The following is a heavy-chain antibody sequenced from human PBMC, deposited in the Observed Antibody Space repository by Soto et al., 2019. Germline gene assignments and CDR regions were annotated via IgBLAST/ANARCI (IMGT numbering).Heavy chain of an antibody. Sequence: PGGSLRLSCAASGFTFSSYAMHWVRQAPGKGLEWVAVISYDGSNKYYADSVKGRFTISRDNSKNTLYLQMNSLRAQDTAVYYCARGYSSSWRPHWCYPWGQGT. CDR2: ISYDGSNK. CDR3: ARGYSSSWRPHWCYP. J-gene: IGHJ5*02. V-gene: IGHV3-30-3*01. D-gene: IGHD6-13*01. CDR1: GFTFSSYA.